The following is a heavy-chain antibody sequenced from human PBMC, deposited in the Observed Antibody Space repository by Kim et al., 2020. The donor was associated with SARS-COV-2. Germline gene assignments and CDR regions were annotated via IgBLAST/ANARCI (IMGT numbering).Heavy chain of an antibody. CDR1: GFTFSSYA. CDR2: ISGSSGST. CDR3: AKDLWNHDTLTRIAVAGAFDY. J-gene: IGHJ4*02. V-gene: IGHV3-23*01. D-gene: IGHD6-19*01. Sequence: GGSLRLSCAASGFTFSSYAMSWVRQAPGKGLEWVSAISGSSGSTYYADSVKGRFTISRDNSKNTLYLQMNSLRAEDTAVYYCAKDLWNHDTLTRIAVAGAFDYWGQGTLVTVSS.